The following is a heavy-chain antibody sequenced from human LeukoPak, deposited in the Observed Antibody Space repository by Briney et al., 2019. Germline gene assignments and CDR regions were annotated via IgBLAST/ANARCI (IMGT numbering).Heavy chain of an antibody. D-gene: IGHD2/OR15-2a*01. CDR1: GFTFSSYS. CDR3: AGDGSFLGTLHY. CDR2: ISTSSGTI. V-gene: IGHV3-48*02. J-gene: IGHJ4*02. Sequence: GGSLRLSCAAPGFTFSSYSMNWVRQAPGKGLEWVSYISTSSGTIYYADPVKGRFTISRDNAKNSLFLQMSSLRDEDTAVYYCAGDGSFLGTLHYWGQGTLVTVSS.